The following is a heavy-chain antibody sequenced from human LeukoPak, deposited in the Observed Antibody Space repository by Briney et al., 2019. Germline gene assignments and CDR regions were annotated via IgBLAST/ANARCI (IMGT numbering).Heavy chain of an antibody. CDR1: GGTFSSYT. Sequence: ASVKVSCKASGGTFSSYTISWVRQAPGQGLEWMGRIIPILGIANYAQKFQGRVTITADKSTSTAYMELSSLRSEDTAVYYCARSGYYYGDAFDIWGQGIMVTVSS. J-gene: IGHJ3*02. CDR3: ARSGYYYGDAFDI. D-gene: IGHD3-22*01. CDR2: IIPILGIA. V-gene: IGHV1-69*02.